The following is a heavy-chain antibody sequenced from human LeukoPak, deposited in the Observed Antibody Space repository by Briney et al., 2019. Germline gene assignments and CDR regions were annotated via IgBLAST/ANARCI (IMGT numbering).Heavy chain of an antibody. D-gene: IGHD6-6*01. CDR2: IYPGDSDT. CDR3: ARQYSSSSSPFDY. J-gene: IGHJ4*02. Sequence: PGESLKISCKGSGYSFTCYWIGWVRLMPGKGLEWMGIIYPGDSDTRYSPSFQGQVTISADKSISTAYLQWSSLKASDTAMYYCARQYSSSSSPFDYWGQGTLVTVSS. CDR1: GYSFTCYW. V-gene: IGHV5-51*01.